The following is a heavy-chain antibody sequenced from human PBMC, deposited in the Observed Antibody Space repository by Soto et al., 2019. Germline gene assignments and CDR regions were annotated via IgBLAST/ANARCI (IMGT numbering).Heavy chain of an antibody. J-gene: IGHJ3*02. Sequence: PGESLKISCKGSGYSFTSYWISWVRQMPGKGLEWMGRIDPSDSYTNYSPSFQGHVTISADKSISTAYLQWSSLKAPDTAMYYCARRGYCSSTSCHYAFDIWGQGTMVTVSS. CDR1: GYSFTSYW. D-gene: IGHD2-2*01. CDR3: ARRGYCSSTSCHYAFDI. CDR2: IDPSDSYT. V-gene: IGHV5-10-1*01.